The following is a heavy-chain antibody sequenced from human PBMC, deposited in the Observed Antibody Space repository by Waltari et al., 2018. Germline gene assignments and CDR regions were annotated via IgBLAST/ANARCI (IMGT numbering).Heavy chain of an antibody. D-gene: IGHD6-19*01. CDR3: ARGWLVPPSFDY. CDR2: IYYSGST. V-gene: IGHV4-39*07. Sequence: QLQLQESGPGLVKPSETLSLTCTVSGGSISSSSYYWGWIRQPPGKGLEWIGSIYYSGSTYYNPSLKSRVTISVDTSKNQFSLKLSSVTAADTAVYYCARGWLVPPSFDYWGQGTLVTVSS. J-gene: IGHJ4*02. CDR1: GGSISSSSYY.